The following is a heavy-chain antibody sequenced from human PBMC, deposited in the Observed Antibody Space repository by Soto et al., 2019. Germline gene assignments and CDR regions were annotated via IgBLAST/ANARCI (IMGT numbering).Heavy chain of an antibody. Sequence: QVQLQESGPRLVKPSGTLSLTCAVSGVFISTNNWWTWVRQPPGKGLEWIGEIYHSGTANYNPSLKSRVTSSVDKSKNQFSLKLTSVTAADTAIYYCARVEMGFWRSIDCWGQGILVTVSS. D-gene: IGHD3-3*01. CDR3: ARVEMGFWRSIDC. CDR1: GVFISTNNW. CDR2: IYHSGTA. J-gene: IGHJ4*02. V-gene: IGHV4-4*02.